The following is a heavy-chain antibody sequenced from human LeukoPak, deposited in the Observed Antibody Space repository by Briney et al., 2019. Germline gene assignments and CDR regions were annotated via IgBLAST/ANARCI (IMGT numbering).Heavy chain of an antibody. CDR3: GSSLGPLTEY. CDR2: INSGGSGT. V-gene: IGHV3-74*01. Sequence: GGSLGLSCAASGFGFSSYWMHWVRQAPGEGLMWVSRINSGGSGTSYADSVEGRFTISRDNAKDTLYLQMNSLRVEDTAVYYCGSSLGPLTEYWGQGTLVTVSS. CDR1: GFGFSSYW. D-gene: IGHD3-10*01. J-gene: IGHJ4*02.